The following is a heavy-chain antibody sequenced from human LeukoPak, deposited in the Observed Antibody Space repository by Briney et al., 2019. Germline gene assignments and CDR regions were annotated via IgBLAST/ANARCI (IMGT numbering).Heavy chain of an antibody. J-gene: IGHJ3*02. Sequence: PSQTLSLTCTVSGGSISSGGYYWSWIRQPPGKGLEWIGYFYHSGSTYYNPSLKSRVTISVDTSKNQFSLKLSSVTAADTAVYYCARAGRAGPGAIFAFDIWGQGTMVTVSS. CDR2: FYHSGST. V-gene: IGHV4-30-2*01. CDR3: ARAGRAGPGAIFAFDI. D-gene: IGHD3-3*01. CDR1: GGSISSGGYY.